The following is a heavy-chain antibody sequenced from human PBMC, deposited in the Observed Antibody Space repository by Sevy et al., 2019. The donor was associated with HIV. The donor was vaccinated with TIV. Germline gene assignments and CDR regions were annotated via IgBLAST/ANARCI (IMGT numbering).Heavy chain of an antibody. CDR3: ARGRKTTQEWLEELDYYYGMDV. D-gene: IGHD6-19*01. V-gene: IGHV3-30*02. J-gene: IGHJ6*02. CDR1: GFTFSTYD. CDR2: IRYDGSNK. Sequence: GGYLRLSCAASGFTFSTYDMHWVRQAPGKGLEWLAYIRYDGSNKYYGDSVRGRFTISRDNSKSTLYVQLNSLRVEDTAVYYCARGRKTTQEWLEELDYYYGMDVWGQGTSVTVSS.